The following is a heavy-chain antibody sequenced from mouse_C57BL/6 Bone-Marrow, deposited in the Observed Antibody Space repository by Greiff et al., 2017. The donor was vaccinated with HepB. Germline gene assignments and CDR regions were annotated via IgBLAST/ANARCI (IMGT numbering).Heavy chain of an antibody. V-gene: IGHV5-9-1*02. J-gene: IGHJ3*01. CDR2: ISSGGDYI. Sequence: EVKLLESGEGLVKPGGSLKLSCAASGFTFSSYAMSWVRQTPEKRLEWVAYISSGGDYIYYADTVKGRFTISRDNARNTLYLQMSSLKSEDTAMYYCTRARGSNYGFAYWGQGTLVTVSA. D-gene: IGHD2-5*01. CDR1: GFTFSSYA. CDR3: TRARGSNYGFAY.